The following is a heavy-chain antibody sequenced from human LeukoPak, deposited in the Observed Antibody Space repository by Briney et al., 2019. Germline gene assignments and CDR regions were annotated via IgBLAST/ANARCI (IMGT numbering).Heavy chain of an antibody. J-gene: IGHJ4*02. Sequence: PSETLSLTCTVSGGSISSGGYYWGWIRQPPGKGLEWIGSIYYSGSTYYNPSLKSRVTISVDTSKNQFSLKLSSVTAADTAVYYCARLTGIVVGAFDYWGQGTLVTVSS. CDR1: GGSISSGGYY. CDR3: ARLTGIVVGAFDY. D-gene: IGHD3-16*02. V-gene: IGHV4-39*01. CDR2: IYYSGST.